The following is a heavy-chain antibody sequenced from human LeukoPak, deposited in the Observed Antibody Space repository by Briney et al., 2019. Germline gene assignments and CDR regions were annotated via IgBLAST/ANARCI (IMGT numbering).Heavy chain of an antibody. D-gene: IGHD3-10*01. J-gene: IGHJ4*02. CDR1: GYTFTRYY. Sequence: GASVKVSCKTSGYTFTRYYMHWVRQAPGKGLVWVSRISNDASSTTYADSVKGRFTISRDNTKNTLYLQMNSLRAEDTAVYYCVKDSKRWKTYYYESGSHYFDYWGQGTLVTVSS. CDR3: VKDSKRWKTYYYESGSHYFDY. CDR2: ISNDASST. V-gene: IGHV3-74*01.